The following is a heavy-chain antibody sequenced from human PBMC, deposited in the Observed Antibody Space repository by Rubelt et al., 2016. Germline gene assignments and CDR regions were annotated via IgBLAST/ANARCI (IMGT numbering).Heavy chain of an antibody. CDR2: INGDGSDT. V-gene: IGHV3-74*02. J-gene: IGHJ5*02. Sequence: EVQLVESGGGLIQPGGSLRLSCAASGFTVSDTYMSWVRQTSGKGLVWISRINGDGSDTTYADSVKGRFTISRDNAESTVYLQMNSLGDEDTAVYYCGPFGESDWFDPWGPGAAVIVSS. CDR1: GFTVSDTY. D-gene: IGHD3-10*01. CDR3: GPFGESDWFDP.